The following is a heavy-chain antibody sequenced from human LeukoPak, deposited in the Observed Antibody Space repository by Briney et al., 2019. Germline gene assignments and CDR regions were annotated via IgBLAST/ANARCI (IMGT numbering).Heavy chain of an antibody. Sequence: EASVKVSCKASGGTFSSYAISWVRQAPGQGLEWMGRIIPIFGTANYAQKFQGRVTITTDESTSTAYMELSSLRSEDTAVCYCARDSSGYTFGSFDYWGQGTLVTVSS. D-gene: IGHD3-22*01. CDR1: GGTFSSYA. CDR2: IIPIFGTA. J-gene: IGHJ4*02. CDR3: ARDSSGYTFGSFDY. V-gene: IGHV1-69*05.